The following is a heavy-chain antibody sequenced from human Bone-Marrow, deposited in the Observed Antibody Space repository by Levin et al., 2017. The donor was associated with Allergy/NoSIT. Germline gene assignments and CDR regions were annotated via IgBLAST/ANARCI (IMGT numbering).Heavy chain of an antibody. CDR3: ARGGVSSGTYRGRFDY. J-gene: IGHJ4*02. CDR2: IDWSGTTR. V-gene: IGHV3-20*03. CDR1: GFPFDDYG. Sequence: PGGSLLLSFSSSGFPFDDYGMNWVRQGPGKGLEWVSGIDWSGTTRGYADSVKGRFTISRDNAKNSLFLQMNSLRVEDTALYYCARGGVSSGTYRGRFDYWGQGLLVTVSS. D-gene: IGHD3-10*01.